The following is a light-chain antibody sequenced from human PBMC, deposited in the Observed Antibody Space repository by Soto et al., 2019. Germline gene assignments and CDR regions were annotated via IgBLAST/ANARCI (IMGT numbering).Light chain of an antibody. CDR3: QQLNTYPFT. CDR1: QGISSY. Sequence: DIQLTQSPSFLSASVGDRVTITCRASQGISSYLAWYQQKPGKAPKLLIYAASTLQSGVPSRFSCSESGTDFPLTISSLQPEDFATYYCQQLNTYPFTFGGGTKVEIK. V-gene: IGKV1-9*01. CDR2: AAS. J-gene: IGKJ4*01.